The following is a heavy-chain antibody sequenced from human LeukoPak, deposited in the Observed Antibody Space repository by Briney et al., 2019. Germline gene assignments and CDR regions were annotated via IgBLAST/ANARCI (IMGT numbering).Heavy chain of an antibody. CDR2: ISAYNGNT. V-gene: IGHV1-18*01. D-gene: IGHD3-3*01. CDR1: GYTFTSYG. Sequence: ASVKVSCKASGYTFTSYGISWVRQAPGQGLEWMGWISAYNGNTNYAQKLQGRVTMTTDTSTSTAYMELRSLRSDDTAVYYCARVHGDFWSGYYPFDYWGQGTLVTVSS. J-gene: IGHJ4*02. CDR3: ARVHGDFWSGYYPFDY.